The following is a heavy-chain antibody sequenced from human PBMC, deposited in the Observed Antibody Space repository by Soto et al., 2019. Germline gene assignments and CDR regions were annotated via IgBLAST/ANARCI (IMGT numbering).Heavy chain of an antibody. CDR3: ARTPLIFYDESAYPNWLDP. V-gene: IGHV4-30-4*01. D-gene: IGHD3-22*01. CDR2: IHYSGSA. Sequence: PSETLSLTCTLFGASISSGDYFWSWIRQPPGKGLECMGYIHYSGSAYYDPSLRSRINMSVDTSKNQFSLKLTSVTAADTAVYYCARTPLIFYDESAYPNWLDPWGQGTLVTVSS. CDR1: GASISSGDYF. J-gene: IGHJ5*02.